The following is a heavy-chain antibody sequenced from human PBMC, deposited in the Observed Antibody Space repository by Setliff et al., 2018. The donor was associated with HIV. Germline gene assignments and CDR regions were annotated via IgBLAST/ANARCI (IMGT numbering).Heavy chain of an antibody. D-gene: IGHD3-3*01. Sequence: SVKVSCKASGGIFSNYAINWVRQAPGQGLEWMGGIIPIFGTATYAQKFQGRVTITADESTNTAYMELSFLRSDDTALYYCARAGGNYDVPDAFDVWGQGTMVTVSS. J-gene: IGHJ3*01. CDR3: ARAGGNYDVPDAFDV. CDR1: GGIFSNYA. V-gene: IGHV1-69*13. CDR2: IIPIFGTA.